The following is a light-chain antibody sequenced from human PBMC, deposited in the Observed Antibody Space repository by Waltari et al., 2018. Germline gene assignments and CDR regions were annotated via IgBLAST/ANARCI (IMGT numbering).Light chain of an antibody. Sequence: DIQMTQSPSTLSASVGDRVTITCRASQSIGTWLAWYQQKPGKAPKLLIYKASNLESGVPSRFSGSGSGTEFTLTISSLQPDDFATYYCQQYNTYSPLTFGGGTKVESK. V-gene: IGKV1-5*03. CDR2: KAS. CDR3: QQYNTYSPLT. J-gene: IGKJ4*01. CDR1: QSIGTW.